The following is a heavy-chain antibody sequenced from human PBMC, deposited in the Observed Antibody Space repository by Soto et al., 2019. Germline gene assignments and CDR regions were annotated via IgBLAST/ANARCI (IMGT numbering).Heavy chain of an antibody. D-gene: IGHD3-3*01. V-gene: IGHV5-51*01. CDR2: IYPGDSDT. CDR1: GYSFTSYW. Sequence: PGESLKISCKGSGYSFTSYWIGWVRQMPGKGLKWMGIIYPGDSDTRYSPSFQGQVTISADKSISTAYLQWSSLKASDTAMYYCARPGGSGFWSGYSDYWGQGSLVTVSS. J-gene: IGHJ4*02. CDR3: ARPGGSGFWSGYSDY.